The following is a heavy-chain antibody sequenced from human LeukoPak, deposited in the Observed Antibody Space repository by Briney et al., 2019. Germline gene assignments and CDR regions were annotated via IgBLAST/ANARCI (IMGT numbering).Heavy chain of an antibody. CDR1: GYTPTDLS. J-gene: IGHJ5*02. D-gene: IGHD3-22*01. Sequence: GASVKVSCKVSGYTPTDLSMHWVRQAPGKGLERMGGFDPEDGETIYAQKFQGRVTITADESTSTAYMELSSLRSEDTAVYYCARERIAVYYDSSGYYYGWFDPWGQGTLVTVSS. CDR2: FDPEDGET. CDR3: ARERIAVYYDSSGYYYGWFDP. V-gene: IGHV1-24*01.